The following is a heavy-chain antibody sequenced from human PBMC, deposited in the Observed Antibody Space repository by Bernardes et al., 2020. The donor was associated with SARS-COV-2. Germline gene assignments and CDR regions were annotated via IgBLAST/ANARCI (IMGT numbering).Heavy chain of an antibody. CDR2: ISGSGDAT. Sequence: GGSLRLSCAASGFTFSSYAMSWVRQAPGKGLEWVSTISGSGDATYYADSVKGRFTISRDSSKNTLYLQMNSLRAEDTAVYYCAKDYSVIGQTVYYYGLDVWGQGTTVTVSS. V-gene: IGHV3-23*01. J-gene: IGHJ6*02. CDR1: GFTFSSYA. CDR3: AKDYSVIGQTVYYYGLDV. D-gene: IGHD4-4*01.